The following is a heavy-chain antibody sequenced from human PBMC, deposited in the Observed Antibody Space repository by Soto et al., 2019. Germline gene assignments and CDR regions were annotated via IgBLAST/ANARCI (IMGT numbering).Heavy chain of an antibody. J-gene: IGHJ4*02. V-gene: IGHV4-34*10. CDR3: AKDKPGTTSFDC. CDR1: GGSVNGYY. D-gene: IGHD1-1*01. Sequence: SLTCAVYGGSVNGYYWNWIRQPPGKGLEWIGEINHTEGTHYNPSLKSRVTISRDTSKNTLYLQLNALRADDTAVYYCAKDKPGTTSFDCWGQGTLVTVSS. CDR2: INHTEGT.